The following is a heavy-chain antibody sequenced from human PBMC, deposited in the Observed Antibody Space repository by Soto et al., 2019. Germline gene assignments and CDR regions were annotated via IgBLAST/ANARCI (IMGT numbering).Heavy chain of an antibody. Sequence: VQLVESGGGVVQPGRSLRLSCAASGFTFSDYAMHWVRQAPGKGLEWVAVVSHDGRNTHYADSVKGRFTISRDSSKNTVSLALTSLSAEDTAVSYCAKGGRQWLVTSDFNHWGQGALVTVSS. V-gene: IGHV3-30*18. J-gene: IGHJ4*02. D-gene: IGHD6-19*01. CDR2: VSHDGRNT. CDR3: AKGGRQWLVTSDFNH. CDR1: GFTFSDYA.